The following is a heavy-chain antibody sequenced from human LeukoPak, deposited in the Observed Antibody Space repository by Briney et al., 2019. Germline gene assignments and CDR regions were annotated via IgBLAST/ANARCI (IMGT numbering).Heavy chain of an antibody. V-gene: IGHV4-4*07. CDR2: IYSSGST. CDR1: GGSISNSY. D-gene: IGHD3-10*01. Sequence: SETLSLTCTVSGGSISNSYWSWIRQPAGNRLEWLGRIYSSGSTNYNPSLESRVTVSVDTSKNQFSLKLSSVTAADTAVYYCAREHMVRGVINRWGQGALVTVSS. J-gene: IGHJ4*02. CDR3: AREHMVRGVINR.